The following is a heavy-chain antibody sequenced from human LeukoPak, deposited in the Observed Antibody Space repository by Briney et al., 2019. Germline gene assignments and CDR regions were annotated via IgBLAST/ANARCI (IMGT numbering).Heavy chain of an antibody. V-gene: IGHV4-59*01. CDR2: IYYTGST. Sequence: SETLSLTCTVSGTSMNTYYWSWVRQPPGKGLEWIGYIYYTGSTNYNPSLKSRVTISVDTSKNQFSLKLSSVTAADTAVYYCARDPYYGSGSIDAFDIWGQGTMVTVSS. CDR3: ARDPYYGSGSIDAFDI. J-gene: IGHJ3*02. D-gene: IGHD3-10*01. CDR1: GTSMNTYY.